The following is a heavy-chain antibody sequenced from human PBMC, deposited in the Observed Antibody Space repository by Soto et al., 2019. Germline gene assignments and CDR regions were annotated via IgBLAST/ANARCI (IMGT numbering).Heavy chain of an antibody. CDR3: AKGFDGWRDYYYYGMDV. CDR2: ISYDGSNK. Sequence: GGSLRLSCAASGFTFSSYGMHWVRQAPGKGLEWVAVISYDGSNKYYADSVKGRFTISRDNSKNTLYLQMNSLGAEDTAVYYCAKGFDGWRDYYYYGMDVWGQGTTVTVSS. V-gene: IGHV3-30*18. J-gene: IGHJ6*02. CDR1: GFTFSSYG. D-gene: IGHD2-15*01.